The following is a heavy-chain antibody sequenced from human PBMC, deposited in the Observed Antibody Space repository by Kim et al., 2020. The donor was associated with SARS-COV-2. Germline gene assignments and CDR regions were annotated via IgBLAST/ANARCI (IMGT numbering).Heavy chain of an antibody. J-gene: IGHJ6*02. CDR3: ARDAALELAARDHVYYYYGMDV. V-gene: IGHV6-1*01. CDR1: GDSVSSNSAA. D-gene: IGHD6-6*01. Sequence: SQTLSLTCAISGDSVSSNSAAWNWIRQSPSRGLEWLGRTYYRSKWYNDYAVSVKSRITINPDTSKNQFSLQLNSVTPEDTTVYYCARDAALELAARDHVYYYYGMDVWGQGTTVTVSS. CDR2: TYYRSKWYN.